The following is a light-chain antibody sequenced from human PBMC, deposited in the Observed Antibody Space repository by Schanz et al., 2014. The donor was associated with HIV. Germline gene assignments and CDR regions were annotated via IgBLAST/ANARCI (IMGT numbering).Light chain of an antibody. Sequence: QSALTQPAFVSGSPGQSITISCTGSSSDVGGYNYISWYQQHPGKAPKLMIYDVSYRPSGVSNRFSGSKSGNTASLTISGLQAEDEADYFCSSYTSFSTLIFGGGTKLTVL. V-gene: IGLV2-14*03. CDR3: SSYTSFSTLI. J-gene: IGLJ2*01. CDR1: SSDVGGYNY. CDR2: DVS.